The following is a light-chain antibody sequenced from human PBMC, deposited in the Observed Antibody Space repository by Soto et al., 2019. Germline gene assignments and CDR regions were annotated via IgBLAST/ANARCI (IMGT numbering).Light chain of an antibody. Sequence: ELVLTQSPCTLSLSPGARATLACRASQRVASLHLAWYQQTPGQAPRLLIXGASSRATGIPDRFSGSRSGTDFTLTISRLEPEDVAVYYGQQSGTSSRNFGGATKVDIK. CDR1: QRVASLH. CDR2: GAS. J-gene: IGKJ4*01. V-gene: IGKV3-20*01. CDR3: QQSGTSSRN.